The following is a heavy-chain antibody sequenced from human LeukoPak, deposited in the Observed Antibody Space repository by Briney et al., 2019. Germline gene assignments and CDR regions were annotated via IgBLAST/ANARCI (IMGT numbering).Heavy chain of an antibody. Sequence: ASVKVSCKASGYTFISYGISWVRQAPGQGLEWMGWISAYNGNTNYAQKVQGRVTMTTDTSTSTAYMELRSLRSDDTAVYYCARNPYGDSSFDYWGQGTLVTVSS. CDR1: GYTFISYG. D-gene: IGHD4-17*01. CDR3: ARNPYGDSSFDY. V-gene: IGHV1-18*01. CDR2: ISAYNGNT. J-gene: IGHJ4*02.